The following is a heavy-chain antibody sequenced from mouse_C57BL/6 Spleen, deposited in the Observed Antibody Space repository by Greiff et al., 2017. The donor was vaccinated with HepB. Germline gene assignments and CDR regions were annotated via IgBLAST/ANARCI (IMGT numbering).Heavy chain of an antibody. CDR2: INPSNGGT. CDR3: AREGYDYDGTTYYFDY. J-gene: IGHJ2*01. Sequence: QVQLKQPGTELVKPGASVKLSCKASGYTFTSYWMHWVKQRPGQGLEWIGNINPSNGGTNYNEKFKSKATLTVDKSSSTAYMQLSSLTSEDSAVYYCAREGYDYDGTTYYFDYWGQGTTLTVSS. D-gene: IGHD2-4*01. CDR1: GYTFTSYW. V-gene: IGHV1-53*01.